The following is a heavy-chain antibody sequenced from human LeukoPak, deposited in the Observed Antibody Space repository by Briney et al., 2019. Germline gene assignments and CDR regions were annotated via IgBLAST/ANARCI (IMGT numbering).Heavy chain of an antibody. CDR1: GYTFTSHY. CDR3: AKWRAIDEPDVYLPPPFDY. CDR2: INPTGSST. V-gene: IGHV1-46*01. Sequence: ASVKVSCKASGYTFTSHYMHWVRQAPGQGLEWMGLINPTGSSTGYAQKFQGRVTMTRDTSISTAYMELSRLRSDDTAVFYCAKWRAIDEPDVYLPPPFDYWGQGTLVAVSS. D-gene: IGHD5/OR15-5a*01. J-gene: IGHJ4*02.